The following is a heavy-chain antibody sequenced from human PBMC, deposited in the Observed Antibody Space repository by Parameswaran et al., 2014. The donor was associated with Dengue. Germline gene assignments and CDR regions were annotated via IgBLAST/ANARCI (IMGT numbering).Heavy chain of an antibody. CDR3: ARSYPRGYMDV. D-gene: IGHD2-2*01. CDR2: ISSSSSYI. J-gene: IGHJ6*03. V-gene: IGHV3-21*01. Sequence: WIRQPPGKGLEWVSSISSSSSYIYYADSVKGRFAISRDNAKNSLYLQMNSLRAEDTAVYYCARSYPRGYMDVWGKGTTVTVSS.